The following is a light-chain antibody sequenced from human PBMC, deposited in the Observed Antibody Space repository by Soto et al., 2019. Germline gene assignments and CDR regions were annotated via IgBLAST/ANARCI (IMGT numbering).Light chain of an antibody. J-gene: IGKJ1*01. CDR2: GAS. CDR3: QQYGRLPRT. CDR1: QSVSSSY. Sequence: EIVLTQSPGTLSLSPGERVTLSCRASQSVSSSYLAWYQQKPGQAPRLLIYGASSRATGIPDRFSGSGSGTDFTLTISRLEPEDFAVYYCQQYGRLPRTFGQGIKVEIK. V-gene: IGKV3-20*01.